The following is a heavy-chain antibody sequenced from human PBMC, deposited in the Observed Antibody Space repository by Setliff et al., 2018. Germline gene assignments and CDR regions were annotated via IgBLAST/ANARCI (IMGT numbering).Heavy chain of an antibody. V-gene: IGHV3-11*04. CDR1: GFTFSDYY. CDR2: ISRGGNTI. Sequence: GGSLILSCAASGFTFSDYYMTWIRQAPGKGLEWVSYISRGGNTIYYADSVKGRFTISRDNARDSLFLQMNTLRAEDTAVYYCAREVVGAPSAFDIWGQGTMVTVSS. D-gene: IGHD1-26*01. J-gene: IGHJ3*02. CDR3: AREVVGAPSAFDI.